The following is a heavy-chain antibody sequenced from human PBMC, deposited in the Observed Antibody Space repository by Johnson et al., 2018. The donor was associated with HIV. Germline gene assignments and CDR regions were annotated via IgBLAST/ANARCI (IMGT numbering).Heavy chain of an antibody. D-gene: IGHD6-13*01. CDR1: GFTFDDYG. Sequence: VQLVESGGGVVRPGGSLRLSCAASGFTFDDYGMSWVRQAPGQGLEWVSGINWHGGSTGYADSVKGQFTISRDNSKNTLYLQMSSLRAEDTAIYYCAKGRYSSSWYLAGAFDIWGQGTMVTVSS. J-gene: IGHJ3*02. CDR2: INWHGGST. CDR3: AKGRYSSSWYLAGAFDI. V-gene: IGHV3-20*04.